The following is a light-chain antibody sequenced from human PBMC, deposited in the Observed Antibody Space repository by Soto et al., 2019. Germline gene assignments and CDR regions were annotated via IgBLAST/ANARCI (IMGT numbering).Light chain of an antibody. J-gene: IGKJ1*01. CDR2: AAS. V-gene: IGKV3D-15*01. CDR1: QSVSSN. Sequence: VEITQSPSTLSVSPGERATLSCRASQSVSSNLVWYQQKPGQAPRLLIYAASNRATGIPTRFSGSGSGTEFTLTISSLQSEDFAVYYCQQYNNWPPTFGQGTKVDIK. CDR3: QQYNNWPPT.